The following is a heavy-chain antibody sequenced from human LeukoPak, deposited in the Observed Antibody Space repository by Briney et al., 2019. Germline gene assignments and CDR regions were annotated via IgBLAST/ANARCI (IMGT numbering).Heavy chain of an antibody. D-gene: IGHD3-10*01. V-gene: IGHV1-46*01. J-gene: IGHJ4*02. CDR2: INPSGGST. Sequence: GASVKVSCKASGYTFTSYYMHWVRQAPGQGLEWMGIINPSGGSTSYAQKFQGRVTMTRDMSTSTVYMELSSLRSEDTAVYYCARVQNLWFGERYYFDYWGQGTLVTVSS. CDR1: GYTFTSYY. CDR3: ARVQNLWFGERYYFDY.